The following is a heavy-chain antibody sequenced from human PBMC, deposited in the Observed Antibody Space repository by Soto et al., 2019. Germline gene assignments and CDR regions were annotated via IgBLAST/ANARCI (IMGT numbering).Heavy chain of an antibody. CDR1: GITFSNYA. CDR2: ISGSDGWT. V-gene: IGHV3-23*01. CDR3: SAIDY. J-gene: IGHJ4*02. Sequence: EVQLLESGGGLVQPGGSLRLSCVASGITFSNYAMSWVRQAPGKGLEWVTAISGSDGWTYYADSVKGRFTISRDNSKNTLYLQMNSLRADDTAVYYCSAIDYWGQGSLVTVSS.